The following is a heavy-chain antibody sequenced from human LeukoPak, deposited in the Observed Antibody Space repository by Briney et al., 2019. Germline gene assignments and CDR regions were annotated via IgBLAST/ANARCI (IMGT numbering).Heavy chain of an antibody. CDR1: GYTLTELS. CDR3: TTDILDYCDTTSCHKGNS. Sequence: GASVKVSCKVSGYTLTELSMHWVRQAPGKGLEWMGGFDSEDGETIYAQKFQGRVTMTEDTSTDTVYMELSSLRSEDTAVYYCTTDILDYCDTTSCHKGNSWGQGTLVTVSS. D-gene: IGHD2-2*02. J-gene: IGHJ4*02. CDR2: FDSEDGET. V-gene: IGHV1-24*01.